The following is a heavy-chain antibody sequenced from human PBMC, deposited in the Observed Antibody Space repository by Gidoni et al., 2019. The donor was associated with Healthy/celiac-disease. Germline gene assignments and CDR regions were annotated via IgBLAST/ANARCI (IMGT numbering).Heavy chain of an antibody. CDR1: GYTFTSYY. Sequence: QVQLVQSGAEVKKPGASVKVSCKASGYTFTSYYMHWVRQAPGQGLEWMGIINPSGGSTSYAQKFQGRVTMTRDTSTSTVYMELSSLRSEDTAVYYCAREGGGTGTTLSYYYYGMDVWGQGTTVTVSS. D-gene: IGHD1-7*01. CDR2: INPSGGST. CDR3: AREGGGTGTTLSYYYYGMDV. J-gene: IGHJ6*02. V-gene: IGHV1-46*01.